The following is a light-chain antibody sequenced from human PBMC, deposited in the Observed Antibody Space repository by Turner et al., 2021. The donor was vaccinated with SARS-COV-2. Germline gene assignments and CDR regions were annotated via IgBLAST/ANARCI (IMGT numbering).Light chain of an antibody. CDR2: KAS. CDR1: QSISSW. Sequence: DIQMTQSPSTLSASVGDRVPITCRASQSISSWLAWYQQKPGKAPKVLIYKASSLESGVPSRFSGSGSGTEFTLTISSLQPDDFATYYCQQYNSSPLTFGGGTKVEIK. V-gene: IGKV1-5*03. CDR3: QQYNSSPLT. J-gene: IGKJ4*01.